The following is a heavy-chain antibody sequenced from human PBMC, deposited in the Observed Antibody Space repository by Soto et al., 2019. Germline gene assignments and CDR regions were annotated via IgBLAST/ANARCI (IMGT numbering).Heavy chain of an antibody. CDR2: FDPEDGET. D-gene: IGHD4-17*01. V-gene: IGHV1-24*01. CDR1: GYTLTELS. J-gene: IGHJ5*02. Sequence: ASVKVSCKVSGYTLTELSMHWVRQAPGKGLEWMGGFDPEDGETIYAQKFQGRVTMTEDTFTDTAYMELSSLRSEDTAVYYCATVLVTTNWFDPWGQGTLVTVSS. CDR3: ATVLVTTNWFDP.